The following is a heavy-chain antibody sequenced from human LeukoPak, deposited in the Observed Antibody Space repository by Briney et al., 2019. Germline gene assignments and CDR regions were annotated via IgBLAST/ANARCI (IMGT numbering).Heavy chain of an antibody. J-gene: IGHJ6*02. CDR2: IYSAGST. CDR3: ARAYDNLTGYPKVDV. CDR1: GFTVRDIY. D-gene: IGHD3-9*01. V-gene: IGHV3-53*01. Sequence: PGGSLRLSCAASGFTVRDIYMTWVRPAPGKGLEWVSVIYSAGSTYYAEAVKGRFTISRDLSKNTVYLQMNSLRAEDSAVYYCARAYDNLTGYPKVDVWGRGTTVTVS.